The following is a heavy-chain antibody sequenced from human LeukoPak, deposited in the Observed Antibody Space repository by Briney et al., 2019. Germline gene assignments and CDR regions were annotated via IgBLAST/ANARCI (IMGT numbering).Heavy chain of an antibody. Sequence: SETLSLTCTVSGGFISTYYWSWIRQPAGKGLEWIGRIYTSGSTNYNPSLKSRVTMSVDTSKNQFSLKLSSVTAADTAVYYCAREDYGSGVNWFDPWGQGTLVTVSS. D-gene: IGHD3-10*01. CDR1: GGFISTYY. CDR3: AREDYGSGVNWFDP. V-gene: IGHV4-4*07. J-gene: IGHJ5*02. CDR2: IYTSGST.